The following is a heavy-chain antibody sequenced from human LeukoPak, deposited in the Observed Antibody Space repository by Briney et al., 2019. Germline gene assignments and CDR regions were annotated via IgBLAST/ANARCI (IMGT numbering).Heavy chain of an antibody. CDR3: ARERLARGADYWYFDL. CDR2: LIPALGTA. CDR1: GGTFGNYG. J-gene: IGHJ2*01. Sequence: SVKVSCKASGGTFGNYGITWVRQGPRQGLEWLGGLIPALGTANFAPRFQGRVTMTTDDSKTTAYMEVTSLTSDDTVIYYCARERLARGADYWYFDLWGRGTLVTVSS. V-gene: IGHV1-69*05. D-gene: IGHD3-10*01.